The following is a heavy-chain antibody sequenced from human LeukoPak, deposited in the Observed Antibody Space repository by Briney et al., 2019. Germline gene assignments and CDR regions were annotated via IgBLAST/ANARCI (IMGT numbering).Heavy chain of an antibody. V-gene: IGHV3-74*01. CDR1: GFTFSNHW. CDR2: ISPDGSRT. Sequence: QPGGSLRLSCAASGFTFSNHWMHWVRQTPEKGLVWVSNISPDGSRTDYADSVKGRFTISRDNSKNTLYLQMNSLRAEDTAVYYCAKDGSSGQVADAFDIWGQGTMVTVSS. D-gene: IGHD3-22*01. J-gene: IGHJ3*02. CDR3: AKDGSSGQVADAFDI.